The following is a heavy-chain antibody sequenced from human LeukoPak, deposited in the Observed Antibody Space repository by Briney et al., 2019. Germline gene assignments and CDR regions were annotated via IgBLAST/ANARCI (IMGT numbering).Heavy chain of an antibody. CDR2: ISRSGATT. V-gene: IGHV3-48*03. D-gene: IGHD6-19*01. CDR1: GFXFSTYE. J-gene: IGHJ4*02. Sequence: GGSLRLSCTASGFXFSTYEFQWVRQAPGKGLKWVAYISRSGATTYYADSVKGRFTISRDSAKNSLYLQINNLRAEDTAVYYCARDTSGWYMDYWGQGTLVTVSS. CDR3: ARDTSGWYMDY.